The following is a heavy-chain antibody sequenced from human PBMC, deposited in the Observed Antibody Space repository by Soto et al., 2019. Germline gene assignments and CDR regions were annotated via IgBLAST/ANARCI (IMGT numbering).Heavy chain of an antibody. CDR2: IYYSGYT. D-gene: IGHD3-16*01. V-gene: IGHV4-39*01. J-gene: IGHJ6*02. CDR1: GGSISSSSYY. CDR3: ARHNGPLYVGHYHDMDV. Sequence: QLQLQESGPGLLKPSETLSLTCTVSGGSISSSSYYWGWIRQPPGKVLEWIGSIYYSGYTYYNPSLKSRFTISVDPSKKQFSLKLSSVTAADTAVYYCARHNGPLYVGHYHDMDVWGQGTTVTVSS.